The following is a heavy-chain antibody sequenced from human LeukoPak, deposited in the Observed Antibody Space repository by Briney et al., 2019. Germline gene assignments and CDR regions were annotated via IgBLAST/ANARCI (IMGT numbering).Heavy chain of an antibody. Sequence: PGGSLRLSCAASGFTFSSYWMSWVRQAPGKGLEWVANIKQDGSEKYYVDSVKGRFTISRDNAKNSLYLQMNSLRAEDTAVYYWARNNYDRGANYYYYMDVWGKGTTVTVSS. CDR1: GFTFSSYW. J-gene: IGHJ6*03. CDR2: IKQDGSEK. V-gene: IGHV3-7*01. D-gene: IGHD3-9*01. CDR3: ARNNYDRGANYYYYMDV.